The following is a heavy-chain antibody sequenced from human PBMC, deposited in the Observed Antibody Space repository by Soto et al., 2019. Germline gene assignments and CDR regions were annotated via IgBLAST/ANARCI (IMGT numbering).Heavy chain of an antibody. CDR1: VDSVSSYSAA. V-gene: IGHV6-1*01. D-gene: IGHD1-7*01. J-gene: IGHJ6*03. CDR3: AGTTSHHWLYMDV. Sequence: SQTLSLTCVISVDSVSSYSAAWNWIRLSPSRGLEWLARTYYRSRWYNDYAVSVRSRITVNPDTSKNQFSLQLTSVTPEDTAVYYCAGTTSHHWLYMDVWGKGATVTAP. CDR2: TYYRSRWYN.